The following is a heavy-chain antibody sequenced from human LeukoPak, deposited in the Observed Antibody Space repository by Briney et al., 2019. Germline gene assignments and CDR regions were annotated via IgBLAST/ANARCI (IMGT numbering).Heavy chain of an antibody. Sequence: PGGSLRLSCAASGFTFDAYWMSWVRQAPGKGLERVANIKQDGNEKYYVESVKGRFTIYRDNAKNSLYLQMNSLRADDTAVYYCARDPLTQNDYWGQGTLVAVSS. CDR2: IKQDGNEK. J-gene: IGHJ4*02. V-gene: IGHV3-7*01. CDR3: ARDPLTQNDY. CDR1: GFTFDAYW. D-gene: IGHD1-14*01.